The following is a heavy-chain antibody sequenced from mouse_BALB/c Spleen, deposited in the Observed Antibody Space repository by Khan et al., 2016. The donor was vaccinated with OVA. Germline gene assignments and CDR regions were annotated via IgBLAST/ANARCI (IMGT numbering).Heavy chain of an antibody. CDR1: GYTFTSYW. D-gene: IGHD2-1*01. V-gene: IGHV1S132*01. CDR2: IFPGTGTT. CDR3: ARGYFGNYEFVY. Sequence: QVQLQQSGAELVKPGASVKLSCKTSGYTFTSYWIQWVKQRPGQGLGWIGQIFPGTGTTYYNENFKGKATLTVDTSSSTAYVQLSSLTSEDSAVDFWARGYFGNYEFVYWGQGTLVTVSP. J-gene: IGHJ3*01.